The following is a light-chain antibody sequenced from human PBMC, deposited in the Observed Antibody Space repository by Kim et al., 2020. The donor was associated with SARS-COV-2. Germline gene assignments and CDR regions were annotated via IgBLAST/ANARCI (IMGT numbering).Light chain of an antibody. CDR3: AAWDDSLSGWV. J-gene: IGLJ3*02. Sequence: GDGVTVSVSGTRTNIGINLVYCSQQYPGTAPTLLICRNNQRPSGVPDRFSGSKSGTSASLAISGLRSEDEADYYCAAWDDSLSGWVFGGGTQLTVL. CDR2: RNN. V-gene: IGLV1-47*01. CDR1: RTNIGINL.